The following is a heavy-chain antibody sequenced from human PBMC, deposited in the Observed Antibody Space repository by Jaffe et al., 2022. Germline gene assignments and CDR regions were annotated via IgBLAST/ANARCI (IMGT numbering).Heavy chain of an antibody. V-gene: IGHV3-48*03. D-gene: IGHD1-26*01. CDR2: ISSRGSTI. CDR1: GFSFSSYG. Sequence: QLVESGGGVVQPGGSLRLSCAASGFSFSSYGVNWVRQAPGKGLEWVSYISSRGSTIHYAESVKGRFTISRDNDKNSLFLQMSSLRAEDTAVYYCVRDRRSGLVPSDGFNIWGQGTMVTVSS. J-gene: IGHJ3*02. CDR3: VRDRRSGLVPSDGFNI.